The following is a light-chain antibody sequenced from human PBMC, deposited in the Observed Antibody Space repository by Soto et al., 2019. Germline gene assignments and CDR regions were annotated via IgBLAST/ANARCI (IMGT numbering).Light chain of an antibody. J-gene: IGLJ7*01. V-gene: IGLV1-44*01. Sequence: QAVVTQPLSVSASPGQRVTISCSGGSSNIGSNTVAWYQHLPGTAPPRLIFTAGQRPSGVPGRFSGSKSGTSASLAISGLQSEDEADYYCSAWDNSLNGYVFGPGTQLTVL. CDR2: TAG. CDR3: SAWDNSLNGYV. CDR1: SSNIGSNT.